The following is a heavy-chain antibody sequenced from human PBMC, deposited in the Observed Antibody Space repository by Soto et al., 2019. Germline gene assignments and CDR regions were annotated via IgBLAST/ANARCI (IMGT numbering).Heavy chain of an antibody. Sequence: SETLSLTCAVYGGFFSGYYWSWIRQPPGKGLEWIGEIHHRGSTNYNPSLKSRVTISLDTSKSQFSLRLSSGTAADTAVYYCARVGRPITMVRGVMKNNWFDPWGQGILVTVSS. D-gene: IGHD3-10*01. CDR2: IHHRGST. J-gene: IGHJ5*02. V-gene: IGHV4-34*01. CDR1: GGFFSGYY. CDR3: ARVGRPITMVRGVMKNNWFDP.